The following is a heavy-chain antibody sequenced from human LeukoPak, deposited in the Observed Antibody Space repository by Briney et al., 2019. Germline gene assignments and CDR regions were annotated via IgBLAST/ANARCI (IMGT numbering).Heavy chain of an antibody. CDR3: ARTLSGYSYGLFDY. V-gene: IGHV4-59*08. Sequence: SETLSLTCTVSGGSISSDYWSWIRQPPGKGLEWIGHINYSGNTNNNPSLKSRVTISVDTSKNQFFLNLSSMTAADTAMYYCARTLSGYSYGLFDYWGQGTLVTVSS. J-gene: IGHJ4*02. CDR1: GGSISSDY. CDR2: INYSGNT. D-gene: IGHD5-18*01.